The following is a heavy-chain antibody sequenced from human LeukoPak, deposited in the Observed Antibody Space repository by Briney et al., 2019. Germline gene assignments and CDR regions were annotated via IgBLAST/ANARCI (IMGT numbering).Heavy chain of an antibody. CDR1: GGSISSSTYY. CDR3: ARVGYYYDSSGIDY. CDR2: IYCSGTA. J-gene: IGHJ4*02. V-gene: IGHV4-39*01. D-gene: IGHD3-22*01. Sequence: PSETLSLTCTVSGGSISSSTYYWGWIRQPPGKGPEWIGSIYCSGTAYYNSSLKSRVTISVDTSKNQFSLKLSSVTAADTAVYYCARVGYYYDSSGIDYWGQGTLVTVSS.